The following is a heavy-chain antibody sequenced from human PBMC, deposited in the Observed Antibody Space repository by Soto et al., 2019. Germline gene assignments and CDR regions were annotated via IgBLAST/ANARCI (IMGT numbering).Heavy chain of an antibody. CDR1: GGSFSSGDYY. D-gene: IGHD4-17*01. CDR3: VRGVEGTVTTIRYFDL. CDR2: IYYSGST. J-gene: IGHJ2*01. Sequence: QVQLQESGPGLVKPSQTLSLTCTVSGGSFSSGDYYWSWIRQPPGKGLEWIGYIYYSGSTYYKPSLKSRVTISVDTSKNQFSLKLRSVTAADTAVYYCVRGVEGTVTTIRYFDLWGRGTLVTVSS. V-gene: IGHV4-30-4*01.